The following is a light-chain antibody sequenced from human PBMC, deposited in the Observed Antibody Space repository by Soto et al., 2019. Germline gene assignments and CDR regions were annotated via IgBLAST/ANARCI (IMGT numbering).Light chain of an antibody. V-gene: IGKV3-15*01. CDR1: LTVNSN. Sequence: EIVMTQSPATLSVSPGEGATLSCRASLTVNSNLAWYQQKPGQAPRLLIYGASTRATGIPARFSGSGSGTEFTLTINNLQSEDVAVYYCQQYNNRWTFGLGTKVDIK. J-gene: IGKJ1*01. CDR3: QQYNNRWT. CDR2: GAS.